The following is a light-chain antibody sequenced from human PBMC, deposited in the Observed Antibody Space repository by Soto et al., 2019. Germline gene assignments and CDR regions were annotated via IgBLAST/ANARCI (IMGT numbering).Light chain of an antibody. J-gene: IGKJ1*01. CDR1: QTVLDSFNNKDY. V-gene: IGKV4-1*01. CDR3: QQYYSTPRT. Sequence: IVMTQSPDSLAVSLGERATINCKSSQTVLDSFNNKDYLTWYQQKPGQPPKLLIYWASTREFGAPDRFSGSGSGTDFTLTISSLQAEDVAVYYCQQYYSTPRTFGHGTKVDIK. CDR2: WAS.